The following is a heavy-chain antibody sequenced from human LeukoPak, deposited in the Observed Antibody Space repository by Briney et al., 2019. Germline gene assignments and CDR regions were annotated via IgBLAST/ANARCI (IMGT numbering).Heavy chain of an antibody. CDR1: GFTFSSYW. CDR3: TSDPRIGRYFDY. V-gene: IGHV3-15*01. Sequence: GGSLRLSCAASGFTFSSYWMNWVRQVPGKGLEWVGRVKTKADGGTRDYAAPVEGRFTISRDDSENTLYLQMDSLKTEDTAVYYCTSDPRIGRYFDYWGQGTLVTVSS. CDR2: VKTKADGGTR. D-gene: IGHD1-26*01. J-gene: IGHJ4*02.